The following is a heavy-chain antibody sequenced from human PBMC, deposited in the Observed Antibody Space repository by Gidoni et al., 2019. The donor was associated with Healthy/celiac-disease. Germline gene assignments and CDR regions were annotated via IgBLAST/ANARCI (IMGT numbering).Heavy chain of an antibody. D-gene: IGHD2-21*01. CDR2: ISSSSSYI. CDR3: ARDLAAVNGFDY. CDR1: GFTFSSYS. J-gene: IGHJ4*02. Sequence: EVQLVESGGGLVKPGGSLRLSCAASGFTFSSYSMNWVRQAPGKGLEWVSSISSSSSYIYYADSVKGRFTISRDNAKNSLYLQMNSLRAEDTAVYYCARDLAAVNGFDYWGQGTLVTVSS. V-gene: IGHV3-21*01.